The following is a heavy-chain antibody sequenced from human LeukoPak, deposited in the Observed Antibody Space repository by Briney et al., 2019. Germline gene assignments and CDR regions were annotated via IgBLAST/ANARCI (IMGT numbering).Heavy chain of an antibody. D-gene: IGHD4-17*01. Sequence: SETLSLTCTVSGGSISSYYWSWIRQPPGKGLEWIGYIYYSGSTNYNPSLKSRVTISVDTSKNQFSLKLSSVTAADTAVYYCAREETTVYAFDIWGQGTMVTVSS. J-gene: IGHJ3*02. V-gene: IGHV4-59*01. CDR1: GGSISSYY. CDR2: IYYSGST. CDR3: AREETTVYAFDI.